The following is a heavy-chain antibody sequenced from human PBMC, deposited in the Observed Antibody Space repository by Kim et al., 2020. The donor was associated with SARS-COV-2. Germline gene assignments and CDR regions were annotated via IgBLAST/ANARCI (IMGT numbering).Heavy chain of an antibody. J-gene: IGHJ4*02. CDR2: ISAYNGNT. V-gene: IGHV1-18*04. Sequence: ASVKVSCKASGYTFTSYGISWVRQAPGQGLEWMGWISAYNGNTNYAQKLQGRVTMTTDTSTSTAYMELRSLRSDDTAVYYCAREESDFGWLLGPGNPGGYWGQGTLVTVSS. CDR1: GYTFTSYG. D-gene: IGHD5-12*01. CDR3: AREESDFGWLLGPGNPGGY.